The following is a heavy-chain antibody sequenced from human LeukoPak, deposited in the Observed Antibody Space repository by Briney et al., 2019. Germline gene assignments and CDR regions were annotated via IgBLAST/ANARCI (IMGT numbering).Heavy chain of an antibody. Sequence: PGGSLRLSCAASGFTFSIHAMTWVSQVPGKGLEWVSTIDRSGERTHYADSVKGRFTISRDNSRNTLYLQMNSLRAEDTAIYYCTQDVQNDLGATDCWGQRTLVTVSS. V-gene: IGHV3-23*01. CDR1: GFTFSIHA. CDR3: TQDVQNDLGATDC. D-gene: IGHD1-26*01. J-gene: IGHJ4*02. CDR2: IDRSGERT.